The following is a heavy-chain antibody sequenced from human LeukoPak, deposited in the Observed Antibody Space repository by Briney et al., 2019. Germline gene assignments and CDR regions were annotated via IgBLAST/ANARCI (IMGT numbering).Heavy chain of an antibody. CDR1: GGSISSYY. J-gene: IGHJ4*02. CDR3: ARGRLRYFDWLLHYYFDY. D-gene: IGHD3-9*01. Sequence: SETLSLTCTVSGGSISSYYWSWLRQPPGKGLEWIGYIYYSGSTNYNPSLKSRVTISVDTSKNQFSLKLSSVTAADTAVYYCARGRLRYFDWLLHYYFDYWGQGTLVTVSS. CDR2: IYYSGST. V-gene: IGHV4-59*01.